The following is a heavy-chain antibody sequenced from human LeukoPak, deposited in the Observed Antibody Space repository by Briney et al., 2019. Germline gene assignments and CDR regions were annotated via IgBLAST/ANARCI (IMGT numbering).Heavy chain of an antibody. Sequence: ASVKVSCKASGYTFTGYYMHWVRQAPGQGLEWMGWINPNSGDTNYAEKYQGRVTMTRDTSISTAYMDLRRLRSDDTAVYYCARDYSSSSGYFDYWGQGTLVTVSS. J-gene: IGHJ4*02. D-gene: IGHD6-6*01. V-gene: IGHV1-2*02. CDR3: ARDYSSSSGYFDY. CDR2: INPNSGDT. CDR1: GYTFTGYY.